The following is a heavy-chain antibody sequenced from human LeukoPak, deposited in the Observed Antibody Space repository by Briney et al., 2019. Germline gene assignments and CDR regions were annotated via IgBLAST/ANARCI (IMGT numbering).Heavy chain of an antibody. CDR1: GGSISSSDYY. CDR3: ARLIHSYYYDSSGYYPYYYMDV. Sequence: PSETLSLTCTVSGGSISSSDYYWGLIRQPPGKGLEWIGRISCSGTSYYNPSLKRRITISVDTSNNQFSLKMTSVTAADTAVYFCARLIHSYYYDSSGYYPYYYMDVWGKGTTVTVSS. CDR2: ISCSGTS. V-gene: IGHV4-39*01. J-gene: IGHJ6*03. D-gene: IGHD3-22*01.